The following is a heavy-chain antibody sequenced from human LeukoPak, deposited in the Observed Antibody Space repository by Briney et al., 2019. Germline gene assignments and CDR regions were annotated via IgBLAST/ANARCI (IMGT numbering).Heavy chain of an antibody. CDR3: ARDNSGSYYGNFDY. J-gene: IGHJ4*02. D-gene: IGHD1-26*01. Sequence: SQTLSLTCTVSGGSISSGGYYWSWIRQHPGKGLEWIGYIYYSGSTYYNPSLKSRVTISVDTSKNQFSLKLSSVTAADTAVYYCARDNSGSYYGNFDYWGQGTLVTVSP. CDR2: IYYSGST. V-gene: IGHV4-31*03. CDR1: GGSISSGGYY.